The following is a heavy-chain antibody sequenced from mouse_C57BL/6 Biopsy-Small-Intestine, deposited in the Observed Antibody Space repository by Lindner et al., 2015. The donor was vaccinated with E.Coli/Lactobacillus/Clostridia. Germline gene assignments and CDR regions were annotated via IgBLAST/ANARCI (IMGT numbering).Heavy chain of an antibody. J-gene: IGHJ2*01. Sequence: VQLQESGPELVKPGASVKISCKASGYSFTGYYMNWVKQSPEKSLEWIGEIDPSTGGTTYNQKFEAKATLTVDKSSSTAYMLLKSLTSEDSAVYYCARSAGTDYWGQGTTLTVSS. D-gene: IGHD4-1*01. CDR1: GYSFTGYY. CDR2: IDPSTGGT. V-gene: IGHV1-42*01. CDR3: ARSAGTDY.